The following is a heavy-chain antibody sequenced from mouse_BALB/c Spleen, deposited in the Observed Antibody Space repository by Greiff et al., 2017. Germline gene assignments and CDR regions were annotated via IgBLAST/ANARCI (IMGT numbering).Heavy chain of an antibody. Sequence: EVHLVESGAELVKPGASVKLSCTASGFNIKDTYMHWVKQRPEQGLEWIGRIDPANGNTKYDPKFQGKATITADTSSNTAYLQLSSLTSEDTAVYYCARSSGNYVRGPHAMDYWGQGTSVTVSS. J-gene: IGHJ4*01. V-gene: IGHV14-3*02. CDR3: ARSSGNYVRGPHAMDY. CDR2: IDPANGNT. CDR1: GFNIKDTY. D-gene: IGHD2-1*01.